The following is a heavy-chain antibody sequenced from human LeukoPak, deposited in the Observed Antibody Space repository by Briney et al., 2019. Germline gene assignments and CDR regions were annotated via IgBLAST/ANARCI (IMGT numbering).Heavy chain of an antibody. V-gene: IGHV3-23*01. CDR2: ISGSGGST. D-gene: IGHD2-8*01. Sequence: GGSLRPSCAASGFTFSSFAMSWVRQAPGKGLEWVSAISGSGGSTYYADSVKGRFTISRDNSKNTLYLQMNSLRAEDTAVYYCAKTDPYALYYFDYWGQGTLVTVSS. CDR1: GFTFSSFA. J-gene: IGHJ4*02. CDR3: AKTDPYALYYFDY.